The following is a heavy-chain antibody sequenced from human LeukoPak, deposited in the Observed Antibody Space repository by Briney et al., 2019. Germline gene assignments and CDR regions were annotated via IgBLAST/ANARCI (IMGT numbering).Heavy chain of an antibody. CDR1: GLTFSSYA. V-gene: IGHV3-23*01. J-gene: IGHJ4*02. CDR3: AKTRPLDSSSWSHGDY. Sequence: GGSLRLSCAASGLTFSSYAMSWVRQAPGEGLECVSAISGRGDSTYYGDSVKGRFTISRDNSKNTLYLQMNSLRAEDTAVYYCAKTRPLDSSSWSHGDYWGQGTLVTVSS. D-gene: IGHD6-13*01. CDR2: ISGRGDST.